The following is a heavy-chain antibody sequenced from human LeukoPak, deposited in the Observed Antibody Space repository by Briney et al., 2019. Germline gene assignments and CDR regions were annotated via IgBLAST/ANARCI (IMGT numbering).Heavy chain of an antibody. V-gene: IGHV3-49*04. D-gene: IGHD3-22*01. CDR2: IRSKAYGGRP. CDR1: GFIFGNHA. CDR3: TRVNYYDSTSFYYGYFDY. Sequence: GRSLRLSCTASGFIFGNHAMSWVRQAPGKGLERVGFIRSKAYGGRPDYAASVQGRFTITRDDSESIAYLQMNSLKTEDTGVYYCTRVNYYDSTSFYYGYFDYWGQGTLVTVSS. J-gene: IGHJ4*02.